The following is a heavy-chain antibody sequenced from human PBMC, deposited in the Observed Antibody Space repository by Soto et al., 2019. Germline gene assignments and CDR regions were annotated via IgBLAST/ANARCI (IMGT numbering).Heavy chain of an antibody. Sequence: SETLSLTCTVSGGSISSSSYYWGWIRQPPGKGLEWIGSIYYSGSTYYNPSLKSRVTISVDTSKNQFSLKLSSVTAADTAVYYCARVPRGYYDSSGYNFDYWGQGTLVTVSS. CDR2: IYYSGST. D-gene: IGHD3-22*01. CDR3: ARVPRGYYDSSGYNFDY. V-gene: IGHV4-39*01. J-gene: IGHJ4*02. CDR1: GGSISSSSYY.